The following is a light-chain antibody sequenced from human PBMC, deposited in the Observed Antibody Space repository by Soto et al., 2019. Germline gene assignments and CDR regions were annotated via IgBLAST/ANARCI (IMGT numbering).Light chain of an antibody. J-gene: IGKJ5*01. V-gene: IGKV3-11*01. CDR3: QQRSNWPPIT. CDR1: QSVSSN. Sequence: EIVMTQSPATLSLSPGERATFSCRASQSVSSNLAWYQQKPGQAPRLLIYDASNRATGIPARFSGSGSGTDLTLTISSLEPEDFAVYYCQQRSNWPPITFGQGTRLEIK. CDR2: DAS.